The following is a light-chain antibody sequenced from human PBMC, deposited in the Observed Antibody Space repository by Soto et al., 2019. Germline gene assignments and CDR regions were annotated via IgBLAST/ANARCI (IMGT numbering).Light chain of an antibody. V-gene: IGLV2-14*03. CDR3: SSYTTRTTLVI. CDR1: NSDVGAYDY. J-gene: IGLJ2*01. Sequence: QSVLTQPASVSGSPGQSITISCTGTNSDVGAYDYVSWYQHHPGEAPKLVIYDVNIRPSGVSNRFSGSKSGNTASLTISGLQADDEADYYCSSYTTRTTLVIFGGGTQVTVL. CDR2: DVN.